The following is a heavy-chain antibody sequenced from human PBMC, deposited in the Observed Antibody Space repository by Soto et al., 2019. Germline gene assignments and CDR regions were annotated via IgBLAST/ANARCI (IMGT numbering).Heavy chain of an antibody. D-gene: IGHD3-22*01. CDR3: ARDLWTDVVTVSFDS. V-gene: IGHV3-74*01. Sequence: EVQLVESGGGLVQPGGSLRLSCAASGFTFITYWMHWVHQAPGKGLVWVAHLNSDGSRTTYADSVKRRFTISRHHAHNSLYLQMNSLRAEDTAVYYFARDLWTDVVTVSFDSWGERALGTVSS. CDR2: LNSDGSRT. J-gene: IGHJ4*02. CDR1: GFTFITYW.